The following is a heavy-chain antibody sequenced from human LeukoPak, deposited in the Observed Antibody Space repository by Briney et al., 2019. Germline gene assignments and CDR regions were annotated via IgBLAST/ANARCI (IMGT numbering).Heavy chain of an antibody. V-gene: IGHV3-30*18. CDR1: GFTFSSYG. Sequence: PGGPLRLSCAASGFTFSSYGMHWVRQAPGKGLEWVAVISYDGSNKYYADSVKGRFTISRDNSKNTLYLQMNSLRAEDTAVYYCAKDRVVRGPYYYGMDVWGQGTTVTVSS. D-gene: IGHD3-10*01. CDR2: ISYDGSNK. CDR3: AKDRVVRGPYYYGMDV. J-gene: IGHJ6*02.